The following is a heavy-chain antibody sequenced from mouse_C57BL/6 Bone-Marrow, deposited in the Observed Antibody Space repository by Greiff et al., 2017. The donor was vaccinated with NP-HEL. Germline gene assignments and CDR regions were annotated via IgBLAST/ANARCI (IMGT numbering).Heavy chain of an antibody. CDR1: GYTFTSYW. J-gene: IGHJ1*03. CDR2: IDPSDSYT. D-gene: IGHD1-1*01. Sequence: QVQLQQPGAELVMPGASVKLSCKASGYTFTSYWMPWVKQRPGPGLEWIGEIDPSDSYTNYNQKFKGKSTLTVDKSSSTAYMQLSSLTSEDSAVYYGAREDYYAFDVWGTGTTVTVSS. V-gene: IGHV1-69*01. CDR3: AREDYYAFDV.